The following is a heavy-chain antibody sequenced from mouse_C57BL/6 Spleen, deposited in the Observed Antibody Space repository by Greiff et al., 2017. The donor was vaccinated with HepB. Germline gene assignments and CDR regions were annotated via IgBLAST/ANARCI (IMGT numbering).Heavy chain of an antibody. J-gene: IGHJ3*01. CDR1: GYTFTSYW. CDR2: INPSNGGT. CDR3: ARGAYYSKRWFAY. V-gene: IGHV1-53*01. D-gene: IGHD2-5*01. Sequence: QVHVKQPGTELVKPGASVKLSCKASGYTFTSYWMHWVKQRPGQGLEWIGNINPSNGGTNYNEKFKSKATLTVDKSSSTAYMQLSSLTSEDSAVYYCARGAYYSKRWFAYWGQGTLVTVSA.